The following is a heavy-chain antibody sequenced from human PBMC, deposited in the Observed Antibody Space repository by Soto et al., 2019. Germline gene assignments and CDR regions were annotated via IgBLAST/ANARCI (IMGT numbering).Heavy chain of an antibody. CDR1: GYTFTGYY. J-gene: IGHJ6*02. D-gene: IGHD3-3*01. Sequence: VQATCKASGYTFTGYYMHWVRQAPGQGIEWMGWINPNSGGTNYAQRFQGWVTMTRDTSISTAYMELSRLRSDDTAVYYCARTRDLSDCLSVYFPLFRRDQYLLACWAQGNTVT. CDR2: INPNSGGT. V-gene: IGHV1-2*04. CDR3: ARTRDLSDCLSVYFPLFRRDQYLLAC.